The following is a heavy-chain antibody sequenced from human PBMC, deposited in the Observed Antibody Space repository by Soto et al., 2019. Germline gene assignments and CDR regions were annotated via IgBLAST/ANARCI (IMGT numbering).Heavy chain of an antibody. CDR1: GGSISSYY. J-gene: IGHJ4*02. CDR3: ARYLFWGGSAYFDY. CDR2: IYYSGST. D-gene: IGHD3-3*01. Sequence: PSETLSLTCIVSGGSISSYYWSWIRQPPGKGLEWIGYIYYSGSTNYNPSLKSRVTISVDASKKQVSLTLSYVTAADTAVYYCARYLFWGGSAYFDYWGQGTLVTVSS. V-gene: IGHV4-59*01.